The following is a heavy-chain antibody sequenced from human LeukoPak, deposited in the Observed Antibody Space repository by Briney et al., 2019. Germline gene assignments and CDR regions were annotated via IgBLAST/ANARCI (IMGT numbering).Heavy chain of an antibody. CDR1: GGPIYSYY. D-gene: IGHD3-22*01. J-gene: IGHJ6*03. CDR2: LYPGVST. V-gene: IGHV4-4*07. CDR3: ARLKFYDSTGYSPGRYMDV. Sequence: SETLSLTCTVSGGPIYSYYWSWIRQTAGKGLEWIGRLYPGVSTNYNPSLQSRVTMSVDTSKSQFALKLSAVTAADTAVYYCARLKFYDSTGYSPGRYMDVWGKGATVPVSS.